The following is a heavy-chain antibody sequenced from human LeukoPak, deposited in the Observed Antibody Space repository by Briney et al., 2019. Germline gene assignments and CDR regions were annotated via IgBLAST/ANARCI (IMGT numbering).Heavy chain of an antibody. J-gene: IGHJ4*02. CDR1: GITFSTSG. CDR3: ARDKGTTCIDN. CDR2: IWSDGSNK. V-gene: IGHV3-33*01. Sequence: GGSLRLSCAASGITFSTSGMHWVRQAPGKGLEWVAFIWSDGSNKYHADSVKGRFTISRDNSKDTLYLQMNSLRAEDTAVYYCARDKGTTCIDNWGQGTLVTVSS. D-gene: IGHD4-17*01.